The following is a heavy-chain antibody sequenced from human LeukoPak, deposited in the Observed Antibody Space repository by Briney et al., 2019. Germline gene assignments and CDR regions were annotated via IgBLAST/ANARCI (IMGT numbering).Heavy chain of an antibody. CDR3: ARALYDYGDYVFDY. D-gene: IGHD4-17*01. V-gene: IGHV4-59*01. CDR1: GGSISSYY. CDR2: IYYSGST. J-gene: IGHJ4*02. Sequence: SETLSLTCTVSGGSISSYYWSWIRQPPGKGLEWIGYIYYSGSTNYNPSLKSRVTISVDTSKNQFSLKLRSVTAADTAVYYCARALYDYGDYVFDYWGQGTLVTVSS.